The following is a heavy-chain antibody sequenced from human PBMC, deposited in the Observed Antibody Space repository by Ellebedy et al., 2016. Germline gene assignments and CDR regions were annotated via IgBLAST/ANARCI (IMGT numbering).Heavy chain of an antibody. D-gene: IGHD1-20*01. V-gene: IGHV3-74*01. Sequence: GGSLRLSCAASGFTFSSHWMHWVRQAPGKGLVWVSRISPDGGSVRYADSVKGRFTISRDNAENTLSLQMNSLRAEDTAVYYCASYDWNRFDYWGQGTLVTVSS. CDR3: ASYDWNRFDY. CDR1: GFTFSSHW. CDR2: ISPDGGSV. J-gene: IGHJ4*02.